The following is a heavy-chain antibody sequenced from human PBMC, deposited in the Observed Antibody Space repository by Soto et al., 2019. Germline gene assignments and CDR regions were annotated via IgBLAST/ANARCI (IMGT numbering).Heavy chain of an antibody. CDR1: GGSISSSSYY. D-gene: IGHD3-10*01. CDR2: IYYSGST. V-gene: IGHV4-39*01. CDR3: ARHPTYYYGSGSYHYYYGMDV. Sequence: SETLSLTCTVSGGSISSSSYYWGWIRQPPGKGLEWIGSIYYSGSTYYNPSLKSRVTISVDTSKNQFSLKLSSVTAADTAVYYCARHPTYYYGSGSYHYYYGMDVWGQGTTVTVSS. J-gene: IGHJ6*02.